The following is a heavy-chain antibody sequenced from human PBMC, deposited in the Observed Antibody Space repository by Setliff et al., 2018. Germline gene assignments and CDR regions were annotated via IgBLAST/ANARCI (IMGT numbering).Heavy chain of an antibody. CDR3: ARSPANGGHDAFDV. CDR1: TFTLGTYS. D-gene: IGHD6-25*01. Sequence: GESLKISCAASTFTLGTYSMHWVRQAPGKGLAWVSSISSYSDYIYYADSVKGRFTISRDNAKNSLYLQMNSLGAEDTAVYFCARSPANGGHDAFDVWGQGTMVTVSS. J-gene: IGHJ3*01. CDR2: ISSYSDYI. V-gene: IGHV3-21*06.